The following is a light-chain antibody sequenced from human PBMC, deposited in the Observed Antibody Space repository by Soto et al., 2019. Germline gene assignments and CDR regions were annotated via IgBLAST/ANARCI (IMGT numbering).Light chain of an antibody. CDR3: QQYNSYPYT. CDR1: QSISSW. CDR2: DAS. V-gene: IGKV1-5*01. J-gene: IGKJ2*01. Sequence: DIPMTQSPSTLPASVGDIVTLTCLASQSISSWLAWYQQKPGKAPKLLIYDASTLESGVPSRFSGSGSGTEFTLTISSLQPDDCAAYYCQQYNSYPYTFGQGTKLEIK.